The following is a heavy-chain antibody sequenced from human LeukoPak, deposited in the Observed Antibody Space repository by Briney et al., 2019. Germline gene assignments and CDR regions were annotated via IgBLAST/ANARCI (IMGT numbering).Heavy chain of an antibody. CDR2: ITWKSHRT. J-gene: IGHJ4*02. CDR1: GFTFDDNT. Sequence: PGGSLRLSCAASGFTFDDNTMHWVRQTPGRGLEWVSFITWKSHRTHYADSVKGRFTISRDNSKNSLYLQMNSLTTEDTAFYYCAKDKAGTIVWYGRWAIGLFDYWGQGTLLTVSS. V-gene: IGHV3-43*01. CDR3: AKDKAGTIVWYGRWAIGLFDY. D-gene: IGHD6-13*01.